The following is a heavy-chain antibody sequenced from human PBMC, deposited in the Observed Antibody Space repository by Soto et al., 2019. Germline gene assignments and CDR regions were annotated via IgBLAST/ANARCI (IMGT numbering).Heavy chain of an antibody. CDR3: ARFLTGSYYQLHY. D-gene: IGHD1-26*01. CDR2: IIAGNGDT. CDR1: GFTFSSYG. J-gene: IGHJ4*02. V-gene: IGHV1-3*01. Sequence: QVHLVQSGAEVKEPGASVRISCKAFGFTFSSYGIHWVRQAPGQGIEWMGWIIAGNGDTYYSQKFQGRVAISTNSSASTAYMELRSLRSEDTGVYYCARFLTGSYYQLHYWGQGSLVTVSS.